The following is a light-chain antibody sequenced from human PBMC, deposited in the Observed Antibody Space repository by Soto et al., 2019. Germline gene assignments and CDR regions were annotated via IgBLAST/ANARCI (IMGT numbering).Light chain of an antibody. CDR3: QEYNANSQA. CDR1: VSVNRW. J-gene: IGKJ1*01. CDR2: QAS. V-gene: IGKV1-5*03. Sequence: DIRMTQSPSTLSASIGDRVTITCRASVSVNRWLAWYQQKPGKTPKLLIYQASTLESGVPSRFSGGGSGTEFTLTISSLQPDDFATYDCQEYNANSQAFGQGTKVEIK.